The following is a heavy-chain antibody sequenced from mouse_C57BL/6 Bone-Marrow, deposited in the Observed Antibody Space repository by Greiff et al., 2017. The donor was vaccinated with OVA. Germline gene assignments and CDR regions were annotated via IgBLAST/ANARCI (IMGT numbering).Heavy chain of an antibody. CDR3: AMPLIYYGYGGFAY. V-gene: IGHV15-2*01. Sequence: QVQLQQSGSELRSPGSSVKLSCKDFDSEVFPIAYMSWVRQKPGHGFEWIGGILPSIGRTIYGEKFEDKATLDADTLSNTAYLELNSLTSEDSAIYYCAMPLIYYGYGGFAYWGQGTLVTVSA. CDR2: ILPSIGRT. D-gene: IGHD2-2*01. CDR1: DSEVFPIAY. J-gene: IGHJ3*01.